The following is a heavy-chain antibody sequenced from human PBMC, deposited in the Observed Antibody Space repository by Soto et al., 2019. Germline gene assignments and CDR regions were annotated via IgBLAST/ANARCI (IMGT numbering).Heavy chain of an antibody. CDR3: ASLNGGRFLDKGDY. J-gene: IGHJ4*01. D-gene: IGHD3-3*01. CDR2: INHFGSP. CDR1: NGSFMGYY. V-gene: IGHV4-34*01. Sequence: QVQVHQWSAGLLKPSETLSLTCGVYNGSFMGYYWTWVRQPPGKGLEWIGEINHFGSPNYNPSLKSRVAISIDTSKHQFSLSLRSLTAADTAVYYCASLNGGRFLDKGDYWGHGILVTVSS.